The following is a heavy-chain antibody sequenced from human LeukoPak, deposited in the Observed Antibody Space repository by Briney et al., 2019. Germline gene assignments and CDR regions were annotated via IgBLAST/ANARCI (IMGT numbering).Heavy chain of an antibody. Sequence: PSETLSLTCAVSGCSISSSNLWSWVRHPRRKGLEWIGESYHSGSTNYNPSLKSRFTISGDKSKNKLYLKLSSVSVDDTAVYYCARGCSGRSCYSNYWGEGKLVTVSS. V-gene: IGHV4-4*02. CDR3: ARGCSGRSCYSNY. CDR2: SYHSGST. J-gene: IGHJ4*02. D-gene: IGHD2-15*01. CDR1: GCSISSSNL.